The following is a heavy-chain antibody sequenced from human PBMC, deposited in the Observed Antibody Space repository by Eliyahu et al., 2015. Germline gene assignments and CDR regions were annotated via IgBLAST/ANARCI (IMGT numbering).Heavy chain of an antibody. J-gene: IGHJ6*02. V-gene: IGHV4-30-2*01. CDR1: GASIXXXXYX. Sequence: QLQLQESGSGLVKPSQTLSLXCAVPGASIXXXXYXWSWIRQPPGKGAEGMGYIYHSGSTYYNPSLKSRVTISVDRSKNQFSLKLSSVTAADTAVYYCASQVVPAATKYYYYYGMDVWGQGTTVTVSS. CDR2: IYHSGST. CDR3: ASQVVPAATKYYYYYGMDV. D-gene: IGHD2-2*01.